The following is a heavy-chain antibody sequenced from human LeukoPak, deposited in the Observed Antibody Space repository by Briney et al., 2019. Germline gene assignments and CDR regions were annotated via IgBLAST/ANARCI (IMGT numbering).Heavy chain of an antibody. CDR2: ISSNGGST. J-gene: IGHJ4*02. V-gene: IGHV3-64*01. CDR1: GFTFSSFA. CDR3: ASTSISGVYYDFWSGYNY. D-gene: IGHD3-3*01. Sequence: PGGSLRLSCAASGFTFSSFAIPWVPQAPGQGLEYVSAISSNGGSTYYAHSVKGRFTISRDNSKNTLYLQMGRLRAEDMAVYYCASTSISGVYYDFWSGYNYWGQGTLVTVSS.